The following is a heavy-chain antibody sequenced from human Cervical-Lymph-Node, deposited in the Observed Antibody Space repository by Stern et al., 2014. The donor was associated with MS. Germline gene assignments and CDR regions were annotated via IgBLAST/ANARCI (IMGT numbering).Heavy chain of an antibody. V-gene: IGHV1-69*01. J-gene: IGHJ6*02. CDR2: IIPIVGTA. Sequence: QVQLAQSGAEVKKPGSSVKVSCKASGGTFSSYAISWARQAPGQGLGWRGGIIPIVGTANYAQRFQGRVTIAADESTSTAYMELSSLRSEDTAVYYCARGELKEGLVRGMDVWGQGTTVTVSS. CDR3: ARGELKEGLVRGMDV. CDR1: GGTFSSYA. D-gene: IGHD1-26*01.